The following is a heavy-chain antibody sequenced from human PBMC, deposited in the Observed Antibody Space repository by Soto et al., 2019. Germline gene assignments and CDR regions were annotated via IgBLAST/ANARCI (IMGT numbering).Heavy chain of an antibody. D-gene: IGHD2-21*01. J-gene: IGHJ5*02. Sequence: GASVKVSCKASGYTFSRYGIVWVRQAHGQGLEWMGWISAYNGNTNSAEKLRGRLTMTTDASTTTAYMELRSLRSDDTAIYYCARDQGFRVVINSNWFDPWGQGTLVTVYS. CDR1: GYTFSRYG. CDR3: ARDQGFRVVINSNWFDP. CDR2: ISAYNGNT. V-gene: IGHV1-18*01.